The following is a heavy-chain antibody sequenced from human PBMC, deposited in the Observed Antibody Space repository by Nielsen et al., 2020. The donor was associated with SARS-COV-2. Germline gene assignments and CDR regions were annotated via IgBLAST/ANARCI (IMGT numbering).Heavy chain of an antibody. Sequence: GESLKISCKASGYTFSNYWIGWVRQMPGKGLEWMGIIYPGDSDTRYSPSFQGRVTISADNSISTAYLQWRSLQASDTAIYYCARREGVFDYWGQGALVIVSS. CDR3: ARREGVFDY. CDR1: GYTFSNYW. V-gene: IGHV5-51*01. CDR2: IYPGDSDT. D-gene: IGHD3-16*01. J-gene: IGHJ4*02.